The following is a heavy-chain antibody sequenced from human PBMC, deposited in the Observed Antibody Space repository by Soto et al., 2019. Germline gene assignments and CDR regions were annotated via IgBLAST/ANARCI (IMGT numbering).Heavy chain of an antibody. CDR2: ISNDGSAD. D-gene: IGHD3-16*01. V-gene: IGHV3-30*18. CDR3: ANQERGSYFGY. J-gene: IGHJ4*02. CDR1: GFTFNNYG. Sequence: QAQLVESGGSVVQPGRSLRLSCAASGFTFNNYGIHWVRQAPGKGLEWVAAISNDGSADYYADSVKGRFTISRDNPKNTVYLQMSNLRSEDTAVYSCANQERGSYFGYWGQGTLVTVSS.